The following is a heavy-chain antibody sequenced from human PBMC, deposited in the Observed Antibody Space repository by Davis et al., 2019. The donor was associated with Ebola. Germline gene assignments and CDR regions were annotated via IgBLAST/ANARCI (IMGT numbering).Heavy chain of an antibody. V-gene: IGHV1-18*04. CDR1: GYTFTGYY. CDR2: INPHNGNT. Sequence: ASVKVSCKASGYTFTGYYMHWVRQAPGQGLEWMGWINPHNGNTNYAQNVQGRVTMTTDTSTTTAYMEVGSLTSDDTAVYFCARVAYDFWSGSDYWGQGTLVTVSS. CDR3: ARVAYDFWSGSDY. J-gene: IGHJ4*02. D-gene: IGHD3-3*01.